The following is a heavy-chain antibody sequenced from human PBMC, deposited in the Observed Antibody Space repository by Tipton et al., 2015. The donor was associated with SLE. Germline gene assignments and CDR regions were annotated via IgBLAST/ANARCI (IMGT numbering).Heavy chain of an antibody. CDR3: ARDSLNWGSYYHGMDV. D-gene: IGHD3-16*01. Sequence: TLSLTCTVSGGSISSSGYDWGWIRQPPGKGLEWIGSFYHSGSTYYNPSLKSRVTISVDTSKNQFSLKLSSVTAADTAVYYCARDSLNWGSYYHGMDVWGQGTTVTVSS. J-gene: IGHJ6*02. V-gene: IGHV4-39*07. CDR1: GGSISSSGYD. CDR2: FYHSGST.